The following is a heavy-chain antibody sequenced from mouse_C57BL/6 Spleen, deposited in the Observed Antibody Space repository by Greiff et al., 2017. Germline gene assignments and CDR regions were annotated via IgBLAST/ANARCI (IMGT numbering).Heavy chain of an antibody. CDR1: GFTFSSYA. CDR3: ARAAYYGNYDGFAY. J-gene: IGHJ3*01. CDR2: ISDGGSYT. Sequence: EVKLVESGGGLVKPGGSLKLSCAASGFTFSSYAMSWVRQTPEKRLEWVATISDGGSYTYYPDNVKGRFTISRDNAKNNLYLQMSHLKSEDTAMYYCARAAYYGNYDGFAYWGQGTLVTVSA. V-gene: IGHV5-4*03. D-gene: IGHD2-1*01.